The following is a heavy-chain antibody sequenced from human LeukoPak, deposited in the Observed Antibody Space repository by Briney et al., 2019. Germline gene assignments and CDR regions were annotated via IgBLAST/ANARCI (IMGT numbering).Heavy chain of an antibody. CDR2: IYYSGST. CDR3: ARLPYKRYYYYGMDV. Sequence: SETLSLTCTVSGGSISSYYWSWIRQPPGKGLEWIGYIYYSGSTNYNPSLKSRVTISVDTSKNQFSLKLSSVTAADTAVYYCARLPYKRYYYYGMDVWGQGTTVTVSS. V-gene: IGHV4-59*08. D-gene: IGHD1-14*01. CDR1: GGSISSYY. J-gene: IGHJ6*02.